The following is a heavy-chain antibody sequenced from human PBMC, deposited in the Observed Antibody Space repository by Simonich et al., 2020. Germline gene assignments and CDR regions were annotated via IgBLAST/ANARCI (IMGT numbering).Heavy chain of an antibody. J-gene: IGHJ3*02. D-gene: IGHD4-4*01. V-gene: IGHV3-74*01. CDR1: GFTFSSYW. Sequence: EVQLVESGGGLVQPGGSLRLSCAASGFTFSSYWMHGVRQAPGKGLVCVSRSNSDGSSTSYADSVKGRFTISRDNAKNTLYLQMNSLRAEDTAVYYCARDYSNYDAFDIWGQGTMVTVSS. CDR2: SNSDGSST. CDR3: ARDYSNYDAFDI.